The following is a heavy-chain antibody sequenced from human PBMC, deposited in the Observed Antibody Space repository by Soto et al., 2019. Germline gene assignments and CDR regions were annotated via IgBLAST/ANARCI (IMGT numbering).Heavy chain of an antibody. Sequence: PSETLSLTCTVPGGSISSYYWSWIRQPPGKGLEWIGYIYYSGSTNYNPSLKSRVTISVDTSKNQFSLKLSSVTAADTAVYYCARRTAEDYHYYHLDVWGKGTTVTVSS. V-gene: IGHV4-59*08. CDR3: ARRTAEDYHYYHLDV. CDR2: IYYSGST. J-gene: IGHJ6*03. CDR1: GGSISSYY.